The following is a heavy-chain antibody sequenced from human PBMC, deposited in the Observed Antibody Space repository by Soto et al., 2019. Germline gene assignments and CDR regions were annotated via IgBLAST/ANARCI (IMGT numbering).Heavy chain of an antibody. CDR3: ARDGGYSRGFHYYGMDV. V-gene: IGHV4-61*08. Sequence: SETLSLTCTVSGHSVSSAGYYWSWIRQPPGKELEWIGYIYYNGNTDYNPSLKSRVTISLDTSKNQFSLKVSSVIAADTAVYYCARDGGYSRGFHYYGMDVWGQGTTVTVSS. D-gene: IGHD5-18*01. CDR2: IYYNGNT. J-gene: IGHJ6*02. CDR1: GHSVSSAGYY.